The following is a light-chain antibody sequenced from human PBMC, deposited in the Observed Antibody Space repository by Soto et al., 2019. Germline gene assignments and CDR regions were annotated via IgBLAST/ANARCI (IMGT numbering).Light chain of an antibody. J-gene: IGLJ2*01. CDR2: DVN. CDR1: SSDVGGYNY. Sequence: QSALTQPASVSGSPGQSITISCTGTSSDVGGYNYVSWYQQHPGKDPKLMIYDVNNRPSGVSNRFSGSKSGNTASLTISGLEAEDEADYYCSSFTSSSTLAVVFGGGTKLTVL. V-gene: IGLV2-14*01. CDR3: SSFTSSSTLAVV.